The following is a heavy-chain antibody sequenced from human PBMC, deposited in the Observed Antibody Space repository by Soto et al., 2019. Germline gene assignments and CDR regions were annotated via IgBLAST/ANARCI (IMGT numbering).Heavy chain of an antibody. Sequence: PGGSLRLFCAASGFTFSTYWMHWVRQAPGKGLVWVSRINYDESSTDYADSVKGRFTISRDNAKNTLYLQMNTLTAEDTAVYYCTRGPRPTSVGTGDYWGHVTLVTVYS. CDR1: GFTFSTYW. J-gene: IGHJ4*01. CDR3: TRGPRPTSVGTGDY. CDR2: INYDESST. V-gene: IGHV3-74*01. D-gene: IGHD6-13*01.